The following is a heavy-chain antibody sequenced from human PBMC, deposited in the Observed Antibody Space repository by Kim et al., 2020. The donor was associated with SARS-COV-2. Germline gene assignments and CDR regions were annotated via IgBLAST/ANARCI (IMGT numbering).Heavy chain of an antibody. J-gene: IGHJ5*02. V-gene: IGHV3-9*01. Sequence: GGSLRLSCAASGFTFDDYAMHWVRQAPGKGLEWVSGISWNSGSIGYADSVKGRFTISRDNAKNSLYLQMNSLRAEDTALYYCAKDTGGSAYGSGFFDPWGQGTLVTVSS. D-gene: IGHD3-10*01. CDR2: ISWNSGSI. CDR3: AKDTGGSAYGSGFFDP. CDR1: GFTFDDYA.